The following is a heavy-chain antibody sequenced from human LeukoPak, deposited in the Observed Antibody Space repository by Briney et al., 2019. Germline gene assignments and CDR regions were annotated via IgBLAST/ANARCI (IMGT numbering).Heavy chain of an antibody. J-gene: IGHJ4*02. Sequence: GGSLRLSCAASGFTFSTYSVNWVRQAPGKGLGWVSSISGSSSYIYYADSLKGRFTISRDNAKNSLYLQMNSLRAEDTAVYYCARDLYGDYSFDYWGQGTLVTVSS. CDR2: ISGSSSYI. D-gene: IGHD4-17*01. CDR1: GFTFSTYS. CDR3: ARDLYGDYSFDY. V-gene: IGHV3-21*06.